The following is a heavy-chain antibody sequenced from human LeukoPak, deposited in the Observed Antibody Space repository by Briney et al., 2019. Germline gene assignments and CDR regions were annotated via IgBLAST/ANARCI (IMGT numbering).Heavy chain of an antibody. CDR3: ARGPWGLTVPTPNWFDP. D-gene: IGHD4-11*01. J-gene: IGHJ5*02. Sequence: GGSLRLSCAASGFTFSSYSMNWVRQAPGKGLECVSDISSSGSSIYYADSVKGRFTISRDNAKNSLYLQMNGLRAEDTAVYYCARGPWGLTVPTPNWFDPWGQGTPVTVSS. V-gene: IGHV3-48*01. CDR1: GFTFSSYS. CDR2: ISSSGSSI.